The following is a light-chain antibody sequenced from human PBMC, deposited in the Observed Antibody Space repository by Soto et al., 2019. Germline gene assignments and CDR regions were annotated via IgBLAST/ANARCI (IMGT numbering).Light chain of an antibody. V-gene: IGKV1-9*01. CDR1: QGISSY. Sequence: DIQLTQSPSFLSASVGDRVTITCRASQGISSYLAWYQQKPGKAPKLLIYAASTLQSGVPSRFSGSGSGTEFTLTISSLQPEDFATCYCQQLNSYPPKYTFGQGTKLEIK. CDR3: QQLNSYPPKYT. CDR2: AAS. J-gene: IGKJ2*01.